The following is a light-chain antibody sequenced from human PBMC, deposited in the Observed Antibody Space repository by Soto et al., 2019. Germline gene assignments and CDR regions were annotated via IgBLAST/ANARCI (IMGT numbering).Light chain of an antibody. V-gene: IGLV2-11*01. J-gene: IGLJ1*01. CDR2: DVR. Sequence: QSVLTQPPSASGSPGQSVTISCTGSSSDVGGYNYVSWYQQHPGKAPKLVIYDVRKRPSGVPDRFSGSKSGNTASLTISGLQAEDEADYYCCSYAGSYTFYVFGTGTKVTVL. CDR1: SSDVGGYNY. CDR3: CSYAGSYTFYV.